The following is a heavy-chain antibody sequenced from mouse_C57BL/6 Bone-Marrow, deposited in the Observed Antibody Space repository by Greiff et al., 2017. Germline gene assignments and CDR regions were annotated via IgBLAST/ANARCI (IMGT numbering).Heavy chain of an antibody. Sequence: QVQLQQPGAELVKPGASVKLSCKASGYTFTSYWMHWVKQRPGQGLEWIGMIHPNSGSTNYNEKFKSKATLTVDKSSSTAYMQLSSLTSEDSAVYYCARRTSTGTRGDYWGQGTTLTVSS. CDR3: ARRTSTGTRGDY. J-gene: IGHJ2*01. CDR2: IHPNSGST. CDR1: GYTFTSYW. D-gene: IGHD4-1*02. V-gene: IGHV1-64*01.